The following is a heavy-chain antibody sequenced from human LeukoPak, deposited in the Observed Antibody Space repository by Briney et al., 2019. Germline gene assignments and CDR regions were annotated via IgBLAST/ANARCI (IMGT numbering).Heavy chain of an antibody. Sequence: GGSLRLSCAASGFTFSSYWMHWVRQAPGEGLVWVSRINSDGSSTSYADSVKGRFTISRDNAKNTLYLQMNSLRAEDTAVYYCARLYSSSWYHGYWGQGTLVTVSS. V-gene: IGHV3-74*01. CDR3: ARLYSSSWYHGY. D-gene: IGHD6-13*01. J-gene: IGHJ4*02. CDR1: GFTFSSYW. CDR2: INSDGSST.